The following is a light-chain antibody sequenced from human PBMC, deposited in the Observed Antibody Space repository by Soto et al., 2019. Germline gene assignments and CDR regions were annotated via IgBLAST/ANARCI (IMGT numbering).Light chain of an antibody. CDR2: QTS. J-gene: IGKJ5*01. CDR3: HQLNAYPHT. V-gene: IGKV3D-11*03. CDR1: QYINTR. Sequence: EILLTQSPATLSSYLGDRVTLTCRASQYINTRLAWYQHRPGQAPRPLMYQTSTRATGIPDRFSGSGSGTEFTLTISRLEPEDFAVFYCHQLNAYPHTFGQGTRLEIK.